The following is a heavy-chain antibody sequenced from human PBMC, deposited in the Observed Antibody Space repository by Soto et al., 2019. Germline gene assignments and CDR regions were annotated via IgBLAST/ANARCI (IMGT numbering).Heavy chain of an antibody. CDR1: GFTFSSYA. D-gene: IGHD2-2*01. J-gene: IGHJ4*02. CDR3: AKGTRPARPWQLYYFDY. V-gene: IGHV3-23*01. CDR2: ISGSGGST. Sequence: GGSLRLSCAASGFTFSSYAMSWVRQAPGKGLEWVSAISGSGGSTYYADSVKGRFTISRDNSKNTLYLQMNSLRAEDTAVYYCAKGTRPARPWQLYYFDYWGQGTLVTVSS.